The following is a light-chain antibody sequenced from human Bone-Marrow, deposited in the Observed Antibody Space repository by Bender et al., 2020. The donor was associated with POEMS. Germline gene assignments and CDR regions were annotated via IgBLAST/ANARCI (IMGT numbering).Light chain of an antibody. CDR2: DVS. CDR3: QSYDNSLGGWV. Sequence: QSALTQPASVSGSPGQSITISCTGTSSDVGGYNSVSWYQQHAGKAPKLIIYDVSNRPSGVSNRFSGSKSGNTASLTISGLQAEDEGDYYCQSYDNSLGGWVFGEGTKLTVL. J-gene: IGLJ3*02. CDR1: SSDVGGYNS. V-gene: IGLV2-14*03.